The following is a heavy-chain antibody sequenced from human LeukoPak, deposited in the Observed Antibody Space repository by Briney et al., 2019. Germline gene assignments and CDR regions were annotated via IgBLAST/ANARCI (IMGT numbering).Heavy chain of an antibody. V-gene: IGHV1-18*01. CDR1: GYTFTSYG. CDR2: ISTYNGNT. CDR3: ARRYYYDNSGYYFDY. J-gene: IGHJ4*02. Sequence: ASVKXSCKASGYTFTSYGISWVRQXPGQGLEWMGWISTYNGNTNYAQKVQGRVTMTTDTSTGTAYMELRSLRSDDTAVYYCARRYYYDNSGYYFDYWGQGTLVTVSS. D-gene: IGHD3-22*01.